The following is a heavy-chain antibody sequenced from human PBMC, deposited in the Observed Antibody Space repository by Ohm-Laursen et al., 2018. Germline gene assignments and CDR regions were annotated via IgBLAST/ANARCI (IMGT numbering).Heavy chain of an antibody. J-gene: IGHJ5*02. D-gene: IGHD2-21*02. CDR2: IYYSGST. Sequence: SGTLSLTCTVSGGSISSSSYYWGWIRQPPGKGLGWIGSIYYSGSTYYNPSLKSCISISVDTSKNHFSVKLSSVTAADTAVYYFARHAAYCGGDCYSRWFDPWGQGTLVTVSS. V-gene: IGHV4-39*01. CDR1: GGSISSSSYY. CDR3: ARHAAYCGGDCYSRWFDP.